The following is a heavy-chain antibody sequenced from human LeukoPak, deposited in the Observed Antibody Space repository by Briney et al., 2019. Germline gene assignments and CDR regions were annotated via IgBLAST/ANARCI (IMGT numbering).Heavy chain of an antibody. CDR2: IYYSGST. Sequence: PSETLSLTCTVSGGSISSSSYYWGWIRQPPGKGLEWIGSIYYSGSTYYNPSLKSRVTISVDTSKNQFSLKLSSVTAADTAVYYCASWYGGYFDYWGQGTLVTVSS. D-gene: IGHD4-23*01. CDR3: ASWYGGYFDY. V-gene: IGHV4-39*07. CDR1: GGSISSSSYY. J-gene: IGHJ4*02.